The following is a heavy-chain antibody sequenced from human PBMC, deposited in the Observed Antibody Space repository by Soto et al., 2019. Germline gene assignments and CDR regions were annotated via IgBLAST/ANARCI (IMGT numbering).Heavy chain of an antibody. J-gene: IGHJ3*02. Sequence: PSETLSLTCTVSGGSISSYYWSWIRQPPGKGLEWIGYIYYSGSTNYNPSLKSRVTISVDTSKNQFSLKLSSVTAADTAVYYCARHGFRSSGSYYSDAFDIWGQGTMVTVSS. CDR2: IYYSGST. CDR3: ARHGFRSSGSYYSDAFDI. V-gene: IGHV4-59*08. CDR1: GGSISSYY. D-gene: IGHD1-26*01.